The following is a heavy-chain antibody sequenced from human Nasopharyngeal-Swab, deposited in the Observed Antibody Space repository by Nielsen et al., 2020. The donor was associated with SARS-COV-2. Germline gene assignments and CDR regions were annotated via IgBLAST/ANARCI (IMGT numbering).Heavy chain of an antibody. CDR3: ARGPFSAFDI. Sequence: GESLKISCAASGFTFSNYWMHWVRQAPGKGLVWVSRINNDGSSTTDADSVKGRFTISRDNAKNTVYLQMNSLRADDTAVYYCARGPFSAFDIWGQGTMVTVSS. CDR1: GFTFSNYW. J-gene: IGHJ3*02. V-gene: IGHV3-74*03. CDR2: INNDGSST.